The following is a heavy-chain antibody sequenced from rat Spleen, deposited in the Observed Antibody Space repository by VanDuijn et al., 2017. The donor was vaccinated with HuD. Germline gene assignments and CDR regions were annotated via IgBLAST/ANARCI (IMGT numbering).Heavy chain of an antibody. Sequence: EVQLVESGGGLVQPGRSLKLSCAASGFTFSNYDMAWVRQAPTKGLEWVASISPSGSSTYYRDSVKGRFTISRDNAKSTLYLQMDSLRSEDTATSYCTSHGTRVSRFAYCGQVTLVTVSS. CDR1: GFTFSNYD. D-gene: IGHD1-4*01. CDR3: TSHGTRVSRFAY. CDR2: ISPSGSST. V-gene: IGHV5-25*01. J-gene: IGHJ3*01.